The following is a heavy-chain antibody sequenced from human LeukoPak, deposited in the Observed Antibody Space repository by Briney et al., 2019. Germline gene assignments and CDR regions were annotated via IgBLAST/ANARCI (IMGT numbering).Heavy chain of an antibody. D-gene: IGHD3-10*02. CDR2: INRDGSEK. V-gene: IGHV3-7*01. J-gene: IGHJ1*01. CDR1: GFTFSSYW. Sequence: GGSLRLSCAASGFTFSSYWMSWVRQAPGKGLEWVANINRDGSEKYYVDSVKGRFTISRDNAKNSLYLQMNSLRAEDTAVYYCARFMSAPQYFQNWGQGTLVTVSS. CDR3: ARFMSAPQYFQN.